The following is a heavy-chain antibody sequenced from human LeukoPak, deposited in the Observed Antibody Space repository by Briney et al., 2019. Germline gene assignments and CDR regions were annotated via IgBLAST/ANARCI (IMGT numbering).Heavy chain of an antibody. CDR3: AKDRPIAAVDY. V-gene: IGHV3-48*04. J-gene: IGHJ4*02. CDR1: GFTFSSYS. CDR2: ISSSGSTI. D-gene: IGHD6-13*01. Sequence: GGSLRLSCAASGFTFSSYSMNWVRQAPGKGLEWVSYISSSGSTIYYADSVKGRFTISRDNAKNSLYLQMNSLRAEDTAVYYCAKDRPIAAVDYWGQGTLVTVSS.